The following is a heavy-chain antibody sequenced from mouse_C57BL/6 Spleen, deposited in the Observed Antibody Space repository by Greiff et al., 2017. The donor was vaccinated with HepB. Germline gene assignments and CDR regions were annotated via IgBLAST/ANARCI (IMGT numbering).Heavy chain of an antibody. V-gene: IGHV1-54*01. CDR3: ARRKTVDDAMDY. CDR1: GYAFTNYL. D-gene: IGHD1-1*01. CDR2: INPGSGGT. Sequence: QVQLKESGAELVRPGTSVKVSCKASGYAFTNYLIEWVKQRPGQGLEWIGVINPGSGGTNYNEKFKGKATLTADKSSSTAYMQLSSLTSEDSAVYFCARRKTVDDAMDYWGQGTSVTVSS. J-gene: IGHJ4*01.